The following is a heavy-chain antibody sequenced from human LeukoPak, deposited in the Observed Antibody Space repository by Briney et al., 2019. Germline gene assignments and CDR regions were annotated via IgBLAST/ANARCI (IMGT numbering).Heavy chain of an antibody. CDR2: ISSRGDIT. D-gene: IGHD3-22*01. CDR3: AKVQISGNYLGWDY. CDR1: GFTFSSYA. V-gene: IGHV3-23*01. Sequence: GGSLRLSCAASGFTFSSYALTWVRQAPGEGLEWVSTISSRGDITFYADSVKGRFTISRDNSKNMLYLQLSSLRAGDTAVYYCAKVQISGNYLGWDYWGQGTQVTVSS. J-gene: IGHJ4*02.